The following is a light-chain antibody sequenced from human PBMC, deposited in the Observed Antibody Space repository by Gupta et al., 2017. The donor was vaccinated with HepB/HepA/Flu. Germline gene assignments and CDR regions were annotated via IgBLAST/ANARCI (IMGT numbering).Light chain of an antibody. CDR3: SSYTSSSTVV. V-gene: IGLV2-14*03. J-gene: IGLJ2*01. Sequence: SALIQPASVSGSSGQSFTISCTGTSSDVGGYNYVSWYQQHPGKAPKLMIYDVSNRPSGVSNRFSGSKSGNTASLTISGLQAEDEADYYCSSYTSSSTVVFGGGTKLTVL. CDR1: SSDVGGYNY. CDR2: DVS.